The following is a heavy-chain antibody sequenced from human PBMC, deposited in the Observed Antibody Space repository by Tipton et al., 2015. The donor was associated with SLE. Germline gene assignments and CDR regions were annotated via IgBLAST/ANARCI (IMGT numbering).Heavy chain of an antibody. Sequence: TLSLTCTVSGDSISSSGYYWAWIRQPPGKGLEWIGSISYSGSTYYSPSLKSRVTISVDTSKNQFSLNLRSVTAADTAVYYCARDLYGGATRLDYWGQGTLVTVSS. CDR2: ISYSGST. J-gene: IGHJ4*02. CDR1: GDSISSSGYY. V-gene: IGHV4-39*07. D-gene: IGHD1-26*01. CDR3: ARDLYGGATRLDY.